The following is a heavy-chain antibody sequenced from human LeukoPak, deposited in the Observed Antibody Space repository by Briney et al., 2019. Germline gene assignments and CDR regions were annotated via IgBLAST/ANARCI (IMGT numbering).Heavy chain of an antibody. Sequence: GGSLRLSCAASGFAFSSYAMTWVRQAPGKGLEWVSLISGSGAGTYYADSVKGRFTASRDQSKKTLNLQMNSLRVEDAAVYYCAKDRRGYCSDGTCLGSFDFWGQGTLVTVSS. CDR2: ISGSGAGT. J-gene: IGHJ4*02. D-gene: IGHD2-15*01. V-gene: IGHV3-23*01. CDR3: AKDRRGYCSDGTCLGSFDF. CDR1: GFAFSSYA.